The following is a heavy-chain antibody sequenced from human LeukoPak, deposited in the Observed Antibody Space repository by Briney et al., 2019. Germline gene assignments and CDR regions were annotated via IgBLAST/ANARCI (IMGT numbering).Heavy chain of an antibody. V-gene: IGHV3-23*01. CDR3: ARENIFDF. Sequence: GGSLRLSCAVSGFNLNNYGVSWVRQAPGKGPEWVSAIGATDDSTYYADSVKGRFTISRDNSRNTVYLQMNSLRVADTALYFCARENIFDFWGQGTLVTVSS. D-gene: IGHD2/OR15-2a*01. CDR2: IGATDDST. J-gene: IGHJ4*01. CDR1: GFNLNNYG.